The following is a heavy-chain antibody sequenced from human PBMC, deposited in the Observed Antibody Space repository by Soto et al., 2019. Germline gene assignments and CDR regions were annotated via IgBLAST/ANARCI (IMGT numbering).Heavy chain of an antibody. J-gene: IGHJ6*03. CDR2: MNPNSGNT. Sequence: ASVKVSRKASGYTFTSYDINWVRQATGQGLEWMGWMNPNSGNTGYAQKFQGRVTMTRNTSISTAYMELSSLRSEDTAVYYCARRGFRGMDYDFWSGTDYYYYMDVWGKGTTVTVSS. V-gene: IGHV1-8*01. D-gene: IGHD3-3*01. CDR3: ARRGFRGMDYDFWSGTDYYYYMDV. CDR1: GYTFTSYD.